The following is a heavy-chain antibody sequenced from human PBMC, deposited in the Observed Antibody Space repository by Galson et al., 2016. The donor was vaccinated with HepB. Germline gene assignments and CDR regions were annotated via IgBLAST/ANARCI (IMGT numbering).Heavy chain of an antibody. CDR3: AKRHEYCPPVGCSVDY. CDR2: DSMDGRRK. V-gene: IGHV3-30*18. D-gene: IGHD2/OR15-2a*01. J-gene: IGHJ4*02. CDR1: GFTFNRRG. Sequence: SLRLSCAASGFTFNRRGMHWVRQAPGKGLEWVAADSMDGRRKFYADSVKGRFTISRDNSNNMLFLQMSSLRPDDTAVYYCAKRHEYCPPVGCSVDYWGQGTLVSVSS.